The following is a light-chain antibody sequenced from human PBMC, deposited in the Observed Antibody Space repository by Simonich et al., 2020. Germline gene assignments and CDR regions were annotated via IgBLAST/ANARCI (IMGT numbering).Light chain of an antibody. CDR1: SGSSNYK. V-gene: IGLV9-49*01. CDR3: GADHGSGSNFVWV. J-gene: IGLJ3*02. Sequence: QPVLTQPPSASASLGASVTLTCTLSSGSSNYKVDWYQQRPGKGPRFVMRVGTGGLVGSKGDGIPERFSVLCSGLNRYLTIKNIQEEDESDYHCGADHGSGSNFVWVFGGGTKLTVL. CDR2: VGTGGLVG.